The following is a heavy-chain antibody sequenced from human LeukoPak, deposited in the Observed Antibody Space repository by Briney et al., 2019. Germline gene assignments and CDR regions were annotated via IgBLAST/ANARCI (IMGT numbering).Heavy chain of an antibody. CDR2: INHSGTT. J-gene: IGHJ4*02. CDR1: AGSFSSYY. CDR3: ARGLGTMIVV. Sequence: KPSETLSLTCAVYAGSFSSYYWYWIRQPPGEGLEWIGEINHSGTTSYNPSLKSRVTISQDTSNNQFSLKLSSVTAADTAVYYCARGLGTMIVVWGQGTLVTVSS. D-gene: IGHD3-22*01. V-gene: IGHV4-34*01.